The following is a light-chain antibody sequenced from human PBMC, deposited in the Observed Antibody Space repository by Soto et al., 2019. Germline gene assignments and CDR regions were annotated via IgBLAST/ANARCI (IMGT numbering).Light chain of an antibody. V-gene: IGKV1-5*03. CDR1: QSIGSW. CDR3: QQYQTYSYT. J-gene: IGKJ2*01. Sequence: DIQMTQSPATLSASVGDRVTITCRASQSIGSWLAWYQQKPGKAPNLLIYKASSLEGGVPSRFSGSGSGTEFTLTINSLQSDDFATYYCQQYQTYSYTFGQGTKLEIK. CDR2: KAS.